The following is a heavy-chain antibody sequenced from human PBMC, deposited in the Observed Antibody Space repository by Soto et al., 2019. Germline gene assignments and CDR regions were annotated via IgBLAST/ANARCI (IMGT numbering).Heavy chain of an antibody. CDR2: YDLEKGET. CDR3: ARSRLHSSGYRSAYLYYFDY. D-gene: IGHD3-22*01. CDR1: GYSLTELS. Sequence: ASVKVSCKVSGYSLTELSIHWVRQAPGEGLEWMGGYDLEKGETIYAQKFQGRVTMTEDSPADTPYMQLRSLRSEDTAVYYCARSRLHSSGYRSAYLYYFDYWGQGTLVTVPS. V-gene: IGHV1-24*01. J-gene: IGHJ4*02.